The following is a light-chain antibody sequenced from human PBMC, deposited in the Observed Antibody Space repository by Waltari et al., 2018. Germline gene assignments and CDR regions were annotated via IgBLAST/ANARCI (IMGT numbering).Light chain of an antibody. CDR2: SAS. CDR1: QSMSSY. Sequence: DIQMTQSPSSLSASVGDRVTITCRASQSMSSYLHWYQHKVGKAPKRLIYSASNLKSGVPSRFSGSGSGTDFTLTISSLQPEDFATYYCQQSYSTPWTFGQGTKVEI. V-gene: IGKV1-39*01. CDR3: QQSYSTPWT. J-gene: IGKJ1*01.